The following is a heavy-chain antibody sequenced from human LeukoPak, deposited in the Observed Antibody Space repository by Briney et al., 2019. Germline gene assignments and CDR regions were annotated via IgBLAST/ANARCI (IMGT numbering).Heavy chain of an antibody. CDR1: GGSISSGDYY. CDR2: IYYSGST. D-gene: IGHD3-3*01. CDR3: ASTSTYYDFWSGYYPDAFDI. Sequence: PSETLSLTCTVSGGSISSGDYYWSWIRQPPGKGLEWIGYIYYSGSTYYNPSLKSRVTISVDTSKNQFSPKLSSVTAADTAVYYCASTSTYYDFWSGYYPDAFDIWGQGTMITVSS. V-gene: IGHV4-30-4*08. J-gene: IGHJ3*02.